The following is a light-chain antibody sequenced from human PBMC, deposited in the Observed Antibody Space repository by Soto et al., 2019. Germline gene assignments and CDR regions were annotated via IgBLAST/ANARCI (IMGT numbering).Light chain of an antibody. J-gene: IGKJ1*01. CDR2: GTS. Sequence: IQMTQSASAMSASVGDRVTITCRASQGISNYLAWFQQKPGKVPKRLIYGTSSLESGVPSRFSGSGSGTEFTLTISSLQPEDSATYYCLQHNGYPWTFGQGTKVEIK. CDR3: LQHNGYPWT. V-gene: IGKV1-17*03. CDR1: QGISNY.